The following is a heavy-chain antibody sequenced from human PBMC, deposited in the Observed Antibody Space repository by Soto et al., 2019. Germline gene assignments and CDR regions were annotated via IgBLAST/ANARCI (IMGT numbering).Heavy chain of an antibody. Sequence: EVQLVESGGGVVRPGGSLRLSCAASGFTFDDYGMSWVRQAPGKGLEWVSGINWNGGSPGYADSVKGRFTISRDNANNSLYLQMTSLRAEDTALYYCARGYYDSYRPTDKGSDYWGQGTLVTVSS. V-gene: IGHV3-20*04. CDR1: GFTFDDYG. CDR3: ARGYYDSYRPTDKGSDY. CDR2: INWNGGSP. D-gene: IGHD3-22*01. J-gene: IGHJ4*02.